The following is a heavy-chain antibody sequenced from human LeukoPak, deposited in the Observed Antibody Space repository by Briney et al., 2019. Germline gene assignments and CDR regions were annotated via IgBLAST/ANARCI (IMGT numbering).Heavy chain of an antibody. CDR1: GGSISSYY. Sequence: TSETLSLTCTVSGGSISSYYWSWIRQPPGKGLEWIGYIYYSGSTNYNPSLKSRVTMSVDTSKNQFSLKLSSVTAADTAVYYCARWGRDGYNFDYWGQGTLVTVSS. CDR3: ARWGRDGYNFDY. D-gene: IGHD5-24*01. V-gene: IGHV4-59*12. CDR2: IYYSGST. J-gene: IGHJ4*02.